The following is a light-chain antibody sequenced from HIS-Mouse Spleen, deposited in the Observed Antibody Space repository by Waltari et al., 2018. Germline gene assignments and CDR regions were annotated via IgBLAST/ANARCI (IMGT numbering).Light chain of an antibody. CDR3: QSYDSSLSGSV. J-gene: IGLJ2*01. CDR1: SSDVGGYNY. V-gene: IGLV2-14*03. Sequence: QSALTQPASVSGSPGQSITISCTGTSSDVGGYNYFSWYQQHPGKAPKLMIYDVSNRPSGVSTRFSGSKSGNTASLTISVLQAEDEADYYCQSYDSSLSGSVFGGGTKLTVL. CDR2: DVS.